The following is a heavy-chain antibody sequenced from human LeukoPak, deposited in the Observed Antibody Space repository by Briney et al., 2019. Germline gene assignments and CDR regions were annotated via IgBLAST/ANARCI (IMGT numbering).Heavy chain of an antibody. CDR1: GYTLTELS. Sequence: ASVKVSCKVSGYTLTELSMHWVRQAPGKGLEWMGGFDPEDGETIYAQKFQGRVTMTEDTSTDTAYMELSSLRSEDTAVYYCATARPTMVRGVIIGAGYFDFWGQGTLVTVSS. J-gene: IGHJ4*02. CDR2: FDPEDGET. D-gene: IGHD3-10*01. V-gene: IGHV1-24*01. CDR3: ATARPTMVRGVIIGAGYFDF.